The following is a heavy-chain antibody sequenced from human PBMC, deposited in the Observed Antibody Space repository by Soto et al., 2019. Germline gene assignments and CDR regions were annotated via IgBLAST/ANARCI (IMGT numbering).Heavy chain of an antibody. D-gene: IGHD6-13*01. CDR3: ARTSAAGKYYYGMDV. V-gene: IGHV5-51*01. CDR1: GYSFTGYW. Sequence: PGESLKISCKGSGYSFTGYWIGWVRQMPGKGLEWMGIIYPGDSDTRYSPSFQGQVTISADKSISTAYLQWSSLKASDTAMYYCARTSAAGKYYYGMDVWGQGTTVTVSS. J-gene: IGHJ6*02. CDR2: IYPGDSDT.